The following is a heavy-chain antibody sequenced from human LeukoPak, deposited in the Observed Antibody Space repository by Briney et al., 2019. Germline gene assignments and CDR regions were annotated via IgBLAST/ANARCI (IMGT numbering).Heavy chain of an antibody. J-gene: IGHJ4*02. D-gene: IGHD2-2*01. Sequence: GASVNVSFTASGYTFTVYHMHWVRQAPGQGLEWMGRINPNSGDTNYAQKFQGRVTMTRDTSISTAYMELSRLRSDDTAVYYCARDYCSSTSCLFDYWGQGTLVTVSS. CDR3: ARDYCSSTSCLFDY. V-gene: IGHV1-2*06. CDR1: GYTFTVYH. CDR2: INPNSGDT.